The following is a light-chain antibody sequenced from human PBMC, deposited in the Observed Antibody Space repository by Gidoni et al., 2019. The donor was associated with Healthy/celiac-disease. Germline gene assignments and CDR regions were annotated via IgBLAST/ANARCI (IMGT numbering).Light chain of an antibody. CDR3: SSYTSSSTLGV. CDR2: DVS. Sequence: QSALTQPASVSGSPGQSITISCTGTSSDVGGYNYVSWYQQHPGKAPTLMIYDVSNRPSGVSNRFSGSKSGNTASLTISGLQAEDEADYYCSSYTSSSTLGVFGGWTKLTVL. J-gene: IGLJ3*02. CDR1: SSDVGGYNY. V-gene: IGLV2-14*03.